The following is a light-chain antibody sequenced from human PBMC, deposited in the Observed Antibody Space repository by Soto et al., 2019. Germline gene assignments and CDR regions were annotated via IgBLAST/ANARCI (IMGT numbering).Light chain of an antibody. J-gene: IGKJ1*01. Sequence: DIRMTQSPSSLSASIGDIVTITCRASQGISNDLGWYQQKPGLVPKRLISAASTLQSGVPSPLRGSGSWKELILTISGLQTEDFATYYCLQHHSYLWTVGQGTKVDIK. V-gene: IGKV1-17*01. CDR1: QGISND. CDR3: LQHHSYLWT. CDR2: AAS.